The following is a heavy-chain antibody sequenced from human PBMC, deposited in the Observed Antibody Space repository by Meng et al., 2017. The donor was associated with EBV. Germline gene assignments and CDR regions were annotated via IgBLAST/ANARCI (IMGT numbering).Heavy chain of an antibody. CDR3: ARAEIAAAGRLDY. D-gene: IGHD6-13*01. CDR1: GGTFGSYA. CDR2: IIPIFGTA. V-gene: IGHV1-69*06. Sequence: VQLWRSGAEVSKPWSSGNDPCKASGGTFGSYAIRWVRQAPGQGLEWMGGIIPIFGTANYAQKFQGRVTITADKSTSTAYMELSSLRSEDTAVYYCARAEIAAAGRLDYWGQGTLVTVSS. J-gene: IGHJ4*02.